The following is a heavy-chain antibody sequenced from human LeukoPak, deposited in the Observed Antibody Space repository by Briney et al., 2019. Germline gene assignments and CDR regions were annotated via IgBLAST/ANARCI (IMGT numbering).Heavy chain of an antibody. CDR2: IKQDGSEK. J-gene: IGHJ3*02. CDR3: VQEGPRGLAFDI. V-gene: IGHV3-7*03. Sequence: GGSLRLSCTASGFTFSSYWMSWVRQAPGKGLEWVATIKQDGSEKYYVDSLKGRFTISRDNAKNSLYLQMNSLRAEDTAVYYCVQEGPRGLAFDIWGQGTKVTVSS. CDR1: GFTFSSYW.